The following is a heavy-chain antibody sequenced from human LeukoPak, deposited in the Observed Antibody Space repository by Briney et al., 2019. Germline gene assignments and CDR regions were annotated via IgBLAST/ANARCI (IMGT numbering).Heavy chain of an antibody. Sequence: SETLSLTCTVSDYSISSGYYWAWIRQPPGKGLEWIGSIYHSGSTYYNPSLKSRVTISVDTSKNQFSLKLSSVTAADTAVYYCARARPYTSGWYATRGWFDPWGQGTLVTVSS. D-gene: IGHD6-19*01. CDR2: IYHSGST. J-gene: IGHJ5*02. CDR3: ARARPYTSGWYATRGWFDP. CDR1: DYSISSGYY. V-gene: IGHV4-38-2*02.